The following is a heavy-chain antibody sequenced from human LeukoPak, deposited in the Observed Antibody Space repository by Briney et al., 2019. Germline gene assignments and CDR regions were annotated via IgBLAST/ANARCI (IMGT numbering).Heavy chain of an antibody. D-gene: IGHD2-2*01. Sequence: SETLSLTCAVYGGSFSGYYWSWIRQPPGKGLEWIGEINHSGSTNYNPSLKSRVTISVDTSKNQFSLKLSSVTAADPAVYYCARGLVDSREYQLLLSAQGVYFDYWGQGTLVTVSS. CDR2: INHSGST. J-gene: IGHJ4*02. CDR1: GGSFSGYY. CDR3: ARGLVDSREYQLLLSAQGVYFDY. V-gene: IGHV4-34*01.